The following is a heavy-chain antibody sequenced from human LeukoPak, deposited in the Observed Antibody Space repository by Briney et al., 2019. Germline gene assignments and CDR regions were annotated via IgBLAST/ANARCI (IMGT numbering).Heavy chain of an antibody. J-gene: IGHJ4*02. CDR2: ISAYNGNT. Sequence: ASVKVSCKASGYTFTSYGISWVRQARGQGLEWMGWISAYNGNTNYAQKLQGRVTMTTDTSTSTAYMELRSLRSDDTAVYYCARGYCRSTSCYTGDYWGQGTLVTVSS. D-gene: IGHD2-2*02. V-gene: IGHV1-18*01. CDR3: ARGYCRSTSCYTGDY. CDR1: GYTFTSYG.